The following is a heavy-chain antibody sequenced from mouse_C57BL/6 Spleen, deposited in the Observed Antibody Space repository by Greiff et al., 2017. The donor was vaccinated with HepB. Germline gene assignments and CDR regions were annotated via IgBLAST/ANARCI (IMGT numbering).Heavy chain of an antibody. CDR2: IYPGDGDT. CDR3: ARRDYYGSSYYYAMDY. CDR1: GYAFSSYW. J-gene: IGHJ4*01. Sequence: QVHVKQSGAELVKPGASVKISCKASGYAFSSYWMNWVKQRPGKGLEWIGQIYPGDGDTNYNGKFKGKATLTADKSSSTAYMQLSSLTSEDSAVYFCARRDYYGSSYYYAMDYWGQGTSVTVSS. D-gene: IGHD1-1*01. V-gene: IGHV1-80*01.